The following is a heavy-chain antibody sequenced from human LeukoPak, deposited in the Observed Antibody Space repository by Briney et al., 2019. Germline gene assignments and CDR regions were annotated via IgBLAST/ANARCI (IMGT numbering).Heavy chain of an antibody. CDR1: GFTFSNYA. Sequence: GGSLRLSRAASGFTFSNYAMSWVRQAPGKGLEWVSALSGSGGSAYYADSVKGRFTISRDNSKNTPYLQMNSLRAEDTAVYYCAKDRAPYYYDSSGIDYWGQGTLVTVSS. J-gene: IGHJ4*02. CDR3: AKDRAPYYYDSSGIDY. V-gene: IGHV3-23*01. CDR2: LSGSGGSA. D-gene: IGHD3-22*01.